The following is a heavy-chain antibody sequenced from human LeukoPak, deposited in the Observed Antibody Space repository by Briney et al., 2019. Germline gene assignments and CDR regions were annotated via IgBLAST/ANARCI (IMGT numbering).Heavy chain of an antibody. CDR1: GYTFTSYG. D-gene: IGHD6-19*01. J-gene: IGHJ4*02. Sequence: ASVKVSCKASGYTFTSYGISWVRQAPGQGLEWMGWISAYNGNTNYAQKLQGRVTMTTDTSTSTAYVELRSLRSDDTAVYYCARKHYRSGCRCVDYWGQGTLVTVSS. CDR3: ARKHYRSGCRCVDY. CDR2: ISAYNGNT. V-gene: IGHV1-18*01.